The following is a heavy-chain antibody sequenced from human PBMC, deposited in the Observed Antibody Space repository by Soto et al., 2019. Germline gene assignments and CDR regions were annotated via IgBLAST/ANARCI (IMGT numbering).Heavy chain of an antibody. Sequence: SVKVSCKASGGTFSSYAISWVRQAPGQGLEWMGGIIPIFGTANYAQKFQGRVTITADESTSTAYMELSSLRSEDTAVYYCARERLGGYCSGGSCATSWYAFDIWGQGTMVTVSS. J-gene: IGHJ3*02. CDR3: ARERLGGYCSGGSCATSWYAFDI. CDR2: IIPIFGTA. V-gene: IGHV1-69*13. D-gene: IGHD2-15*01. CDR1: GGTFSSYA.